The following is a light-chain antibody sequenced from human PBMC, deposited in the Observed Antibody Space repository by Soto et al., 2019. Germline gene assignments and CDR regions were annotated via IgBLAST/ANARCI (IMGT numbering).Light chain of an antibody. Sequence: QSALTQPASVSGSPGPSIAISCTGTSGDVGGSNYVSWYQHHPGKAPKLMIYDVSNRPSGVSNRFSGSKSGNTASLPISGRQAEDEADYYCSSYTSSSTYVFGTGTKLTVL. CDR3: SSYTSSSTYV. J-gene: IGLJ1*01. V-gene: IGLV2-14*03. CDR1: SGDVGGSNY. CDR2: DVS.